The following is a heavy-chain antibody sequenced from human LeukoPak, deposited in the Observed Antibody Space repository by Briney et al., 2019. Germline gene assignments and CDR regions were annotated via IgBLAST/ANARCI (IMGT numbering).Heavy chain of an antibody. V-gene: IGHV7-4-1*02. CDR1: GYTFTSYG. Sequence: ASEKVSCKASGYTFTSYGISWVRQAPGQGLEWMGWINTNTGNPTYAQGFTGRFVFSLDTSVSTAYLQISSLKAEDTAVYYCAREGSWVAAAGTDDYWGQGTLVTVSS. J-gene: IGHJ4*02. D-gene: IGHD6-13*01. CDR2: INTNTGNP. CDR3: AREGSWVAAAGTDDY.